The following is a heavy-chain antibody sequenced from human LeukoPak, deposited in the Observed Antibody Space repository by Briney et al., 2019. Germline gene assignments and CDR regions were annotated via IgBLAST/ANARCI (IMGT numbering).Heavy chain of an antibody. CDR3: AGEGESTSSLFEY. V-gene: IGHV3-53*01. J-gene: IGHJ4*02. CDR1: GFTVSNNY. CDR2: IYSGGTT. Sequence: GGSPRLSCAASGFTVSNNYMNWVRQAPGKGLEWVSIIYSGGTTYYADSVKGRFTISRDNSKNTVYLQMNSLRAEDTAVYYCAGEGESTSSLFEYWGQGTLVTVSS. D-gene: IGHD6-6*01.